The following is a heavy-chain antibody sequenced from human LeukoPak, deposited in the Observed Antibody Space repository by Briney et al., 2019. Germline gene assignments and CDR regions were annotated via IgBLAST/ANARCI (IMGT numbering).Heavy chain of an antibody. V-gene: IGHV4-39*07. Sequence: SETLSLTCSVSGDSITNHWGWIRQPPGKGLEWIGRLYNTGSTDNTDSNPSLQSRVTISADTSMNQIFLRLTSVTAADTAVYYCARDFGAGSYRYGMDVWGQGTTVTVSS. J-gene: IGHJ6*02. CDR1: GDSITNH. CDR2: LYNTGST. CDR3: ARDFGAGSYRYGMDV. D-gene: IGHD3-10*01.